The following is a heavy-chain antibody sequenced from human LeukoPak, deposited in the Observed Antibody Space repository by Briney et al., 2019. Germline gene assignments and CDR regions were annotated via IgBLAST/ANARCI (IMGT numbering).Heavy chain of an antibody. CDR1: GGSISSGSYY. CDR2: IYTSGST. Sequence: SETLSLTCTVSGGSISSGSYYWSWIRQPAGKGLEWTGRIYTSGSTNYNPSLKSRVTISVDTSKNQFSLKLSSVTAADTAVYYCARDRARVAAAGTYYYYYMDVWGKGTTVTVSS. V-gene: IGHV4-61*02. CDR3: ARDRARVAAAGTYYYYYMDV. J-gene: IGHJ6*03. D-gene: IGHD6-13*01.